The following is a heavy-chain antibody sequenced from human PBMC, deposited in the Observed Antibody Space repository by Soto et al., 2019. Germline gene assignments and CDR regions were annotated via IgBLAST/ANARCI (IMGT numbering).Heavy chain of an antibody. D-gene: IGHD3-22*01. Sequence: LSLTCTVSGGSISSGGYYWSWIRQHPGKGLEWTGYIYYSGSTYYNPSLKSRVTISVDTSKNQFSLKLSSVTAADTAVYYCARDLRGNYYDSSGYTDDDAFDIWGQGTMVTVSS. CDR2: IYYSGST. CDR1: GGSISSGGYY. V-gene: IGHV4-31*02. J-gene: IGHJ3*02. CDR3: ARDLRGNYYDSSGYTDDDAFDI.